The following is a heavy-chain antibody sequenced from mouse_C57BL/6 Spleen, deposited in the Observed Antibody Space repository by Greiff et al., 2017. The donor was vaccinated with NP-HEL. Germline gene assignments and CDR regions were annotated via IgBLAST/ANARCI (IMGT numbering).Heavy chain of an antibody. J-gene: IGHJ1*03. D-gene: IGHD2-4*01. V-gene: IGHV3-1*01. CDR3: ARERYDYDAQWYFDV. Sequence: EVKLQESGPGMVKPSQSLSLTCTVTGYSITSGYDWHWIRHFPGNKLEWMGYISYSGSTNYNPSLKSRISITHDTSKNHFFLKLNSVTTEDTATYYCARERYDYDAQWYFDVWGTGTTVTVSS. CDR2: ISYSGST. CDR1: GYSITSGYD.